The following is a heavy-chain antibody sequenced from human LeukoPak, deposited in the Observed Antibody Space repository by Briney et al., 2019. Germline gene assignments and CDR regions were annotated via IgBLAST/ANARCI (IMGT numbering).Heavy chain of an antibody. D-gene: IGHD6-13*01. CDR1: GGSISSSSYN. CDR3: ARSSGYSSSGGLNWFDT. Sequence: SETLSLTCNVSGGSISSSSYNWGWIRQPPGKGLEWIGSIYYSGSTYYNPSLKSRVTISVDTSKNQFSLKLSPVTAADTAVYYCARSSGYSSSGGLNWFDTWGQGTLVTVSS. CDR2: IYYSGST. J-gene: IGHJ5*02. V-gene: IGHV4-39*01.